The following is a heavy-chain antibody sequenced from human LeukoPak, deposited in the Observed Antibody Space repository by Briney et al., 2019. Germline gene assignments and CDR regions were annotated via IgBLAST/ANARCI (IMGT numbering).Heavy chain of an antibody. J-gene: IGHJ4*02. CDR1: GYTFTSYG. D-gene: IGHD3-9*01. CDR3: ARETYYDISDLDY. V-gene: IGHV1-18*01. CDR2: ISADNDNT. Sequence: ASVKVSCKASGYTFTSYGISWVRQAPGQGLEWMGWISADNDNTNYAQKLQGRVSMTTDTSTSTAYMELRSLRSDDTAVYYCARETYYDISDLDYWGQGTLVTVSS.